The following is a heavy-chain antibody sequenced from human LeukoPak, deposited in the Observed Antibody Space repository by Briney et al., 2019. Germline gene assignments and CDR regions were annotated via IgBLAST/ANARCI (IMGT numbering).Heavy chain of an antibody. D-gene: IGHD5-12*01. Sequence: SETLSLTCTVSGGSMSSYYWSWIRQPPGKGLEWIGEINHSGSTNYNPSLKSRVTISVDTSKNQFSLKLSSVTAADTAVYYCARVGPIVATIDDAFDIWGQGTMVTVSS. V-gene: IGHV4-34*01. CDR2: INHSGST. J-gene: IGHJ3*02. CDR1: GGSMSSYY. CDR3: ARVGPIVATIDDAFDI.